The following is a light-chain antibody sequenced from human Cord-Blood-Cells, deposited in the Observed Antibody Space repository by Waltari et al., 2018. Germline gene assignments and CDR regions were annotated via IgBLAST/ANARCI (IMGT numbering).Light chain of an antibody. CDR2: EVS. V-gene: IGLV2-8*01. CDR3: SSYAGSNNFDVV. J-gene: IGLJ2*01. CDR1: SSDVGGYNY. Sequence: QSALTQPPSASGSPGPSVTISCTGTSSDVGGYNYVSWYRQHPGKAPKLMIYEVSKRPSGVPDRFSGSKSGNTASLTVSGLQAEDEADYYCSSYAGSNNFDVVFGGGTKLTVL.